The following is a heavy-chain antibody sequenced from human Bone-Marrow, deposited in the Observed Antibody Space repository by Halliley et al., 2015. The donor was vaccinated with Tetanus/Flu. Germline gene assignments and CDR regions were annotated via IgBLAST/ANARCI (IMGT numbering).Heavy chain of an antibody. D-gene: IGHD2-15*01. Sequence: QLVQSGAEVKKPGESLKISCKGSGYSFSSYWIVWVRQMAGKGLEWMGIIYSDDSETKYSPSFQGQVTISVDKSINTAYLQWSSLEASETAMYFCARPYCRYGNCYSGDGRYNSYNMDVWGQGTKVTVSS. CDR3: ARPYCRYGNCYSGDGRYNSYNMDV. V-gene: IGHV5-51*01. CDR1: GYSFSSYW. J-gene: IGHJ6*02. CDR2: IYSDDSET.